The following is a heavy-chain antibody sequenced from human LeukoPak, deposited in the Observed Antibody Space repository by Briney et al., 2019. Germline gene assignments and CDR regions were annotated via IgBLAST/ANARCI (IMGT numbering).Heavy chain of an antibody. Sequence: SETLSLTCTVSGGSISPYYWTWIRQSARKGLEFIGRIHSGGTTNYNPSLASRVSLSVDTSNNQVSLRLSSVTAADTAVYYCARDSPHGYTLGHYYYFMDVWGKGTTVTVS. D-gene: IGHD5-18*01. CDR1: GGSISPYY. CDR2: IHSGGTT. V-gene: IGHV4-4*07. J-gene: IGHJ6*03. CDR3: ARDSPHGYTLGHYYYFMDV.